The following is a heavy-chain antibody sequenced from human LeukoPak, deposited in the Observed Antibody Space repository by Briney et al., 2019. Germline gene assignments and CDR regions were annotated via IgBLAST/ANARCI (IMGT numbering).Heavy chain of an antibody. V-gene: IGHV1-18*01. CDR1: GYTFASYG. D-gene: IGHD3-10*01. Sequence: ASVKVSCKASGYTFASYGISWVRQAPGQGLEWMGWISAYNGNTNYAQKLQGRVTMTTDTSTSTAYMELRSLRSDDTAVYYCARDYGSGSSYYFDYWGQGTLVTVSS. J-gene: IGHJ4*02. CDR3: ARDYGSGSSYYFDY. CDR2: ISAYNGNT.